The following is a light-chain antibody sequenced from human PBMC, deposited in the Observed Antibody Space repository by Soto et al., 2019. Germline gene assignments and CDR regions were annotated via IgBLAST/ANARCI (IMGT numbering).Light chain of an antibody. V-gene: IGKV3-15*01. J-gene: IGKJ3*01. CDR1: QSVSSN. CDR2: GAS. Sequence: EIVMTQSPATLSVSPGERATLSCRASQSVSSNLAWYQQKPGQAPRLLIYGASTRATGIPVRFSGSGSGTEFTLTIISLHTENFAVYYCQQYNNWTTAFTFGPGTKVDIK. CDR3: QQYNNWTTAFT.